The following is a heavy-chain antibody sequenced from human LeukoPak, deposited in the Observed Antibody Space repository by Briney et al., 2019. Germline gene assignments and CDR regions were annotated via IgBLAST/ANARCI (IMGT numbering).Heavy chain of an antibody. D-gene: IGHD1-26*01. CDR2: IDNSGGT. J-gene: IGHJ4*02. Sequence: SETLSLTCTVSGDSISSSYWTWIRQPAGKGLEWIGYIDNSGGTIYNPYLKSRVTMSRDTSKNQFSLKLTSVTAADTALYYCARGGGDFDFWGQGILVTVSS. CDR3: ARGGGDFDF. V-gene: IGHV4-59*01. CDR1: GDSISSSY.